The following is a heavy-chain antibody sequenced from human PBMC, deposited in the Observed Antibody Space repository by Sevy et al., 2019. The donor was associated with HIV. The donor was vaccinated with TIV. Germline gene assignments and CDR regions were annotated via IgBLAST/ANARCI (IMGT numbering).Heavy chain of an antibody. CDR3: ARLYYDYVWGSYPFKDFDY. V-gene: IGHV3-48*02. Sequence: GGSLRLSCAASGFTFSSYSMNWVRQAPGKGLEWVSCISSSSSTIYYADSVKGRFTISRDNAKNSLYLQMNSLRDEDTAVYYCARLYYDYVWGSYPFKDFDYWGQGTLVTVSS. J-gene: IGHJ4*02. D-gene: IGHD3-16*01. CDR2: ISSSSSTI. CDR1: GFTFSSYS.